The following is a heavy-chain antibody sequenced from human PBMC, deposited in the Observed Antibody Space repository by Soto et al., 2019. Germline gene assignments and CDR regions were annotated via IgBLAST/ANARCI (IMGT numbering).Heavy chain of an antibody. J-gene: IGHJ6*02. D-gene: IGHD3-3*01. CDR3: ARDRVDYGMDV. CDR2: IYYSGST. V-gene: IGHV4-59*01. CDR1: GGSISSYY. Sequence: SETLSLTCTVSGGSISSYYWSWIRQPPGKGLEWIGYIYYSGSTNYNPSLKSRVTISVDTSKDQFSLKLSSVTAADTAVYYCARDRVDYGMDVCGQRTTVTVSS.